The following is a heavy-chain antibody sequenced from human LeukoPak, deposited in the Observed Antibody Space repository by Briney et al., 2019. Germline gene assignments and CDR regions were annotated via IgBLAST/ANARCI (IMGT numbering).Heavy chain of an antibody. Sequence: PSETLSLTCTVSGGSISSGGYYWSWIRQHPGKGLEWIGYIYYSGSTYYNPSLKSRVTISVDTSKNQFSLKLSSVTAADTAVYYCARDLRASGSYDYWGQGTLVTVSS. J-gene: IGHJ4*02. CDR2: IYYSGST. V-gene: IGHV4-31*03. CDR1: GGSISSGGYY. D-gene: IGHD1-26*01. CDR3: ARDLRASGSYDY.